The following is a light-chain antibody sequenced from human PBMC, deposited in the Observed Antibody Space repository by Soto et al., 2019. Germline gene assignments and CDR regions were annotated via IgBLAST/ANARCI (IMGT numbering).Light chain of an antibody. CDR3: QQYGSSGT. CDR1: QSVSNYY. J-gene: IGKJ1*01. V-gene: IGKV3-20*01. Sequence: DIVLTQSPGTLSLSPGERATLSCLASQSVSNYYLAWYQQKPGQAPRLLIYGASNRATGIPDRFSGSGSGTDFTLTISRLEPEDFAVYYCQQYGSSGTFGQGTKVDI. CDR2: GAS.